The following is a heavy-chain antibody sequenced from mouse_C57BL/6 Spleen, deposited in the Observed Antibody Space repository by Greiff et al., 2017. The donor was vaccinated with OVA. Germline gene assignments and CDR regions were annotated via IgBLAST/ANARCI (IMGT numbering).Heavy chain of an antibody. D-gene: IGHD2-4*01. CDR2: ISSGSSTI. Sequence: VQLKESGGGLVKPGGSLKLSCAASGFTFSDYGMHWVRQAPEKGLEWVAYISSGSSTIYYADTVKGRFTISRDNAKNTLFLQMTSLRSEDTAMYYCATTMTYYYAMDYWGQGTSVTVSS. CDR1: GFTFSDYG. CDR3: ATTMTYYYAMDY. J-gene: IGHJ4*01. V-gene: IGHV5-17*01.